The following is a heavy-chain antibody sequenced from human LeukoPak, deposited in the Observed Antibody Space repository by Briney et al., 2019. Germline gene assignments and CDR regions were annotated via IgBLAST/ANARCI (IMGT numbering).Heavy chain of an antibody. CDR3: AIGYVSGGYHHRVFYS. Sequence: ASVKVSCKASGYTFTNYGISWVRQAPGQGLERMGWISAYNGNTNYAQKFQGRVTLTTDKSTTTGNMELTSLRSDDTAIYYCAIGYVSGGYHHRVFYSWGQGTLVTVSS. D-gene: IGHD3-22*01. CDR2: ISAYNGNT. CDR1: GYTFTNYG. V-gene: IGHV1-18*01. J-gene: IGHJ4*02.